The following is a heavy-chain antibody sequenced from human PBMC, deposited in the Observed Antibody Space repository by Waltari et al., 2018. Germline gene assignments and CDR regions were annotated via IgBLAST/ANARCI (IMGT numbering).Heavy chain of an antibody. CDR1: GFTFDVYA. J-gene: IGHJ3*02. V-gene: IGHV3-9*03. D-gene: IGHD3-10*01. CDR3: AKGFYGSGTLDAFDI. Sequence: EVQLVESGGGLVQPGRSLRLSCAASGFTFDVYAMPWVRHAPGKGLEWVSGISWNSGSIGYADSVKGRFTISRDNAKNSLYLQMNSLRAEDMALYYCAKGFYGSGTLDAFDIWGQGTMVTVSS. CDR2: ISWNSGSI.